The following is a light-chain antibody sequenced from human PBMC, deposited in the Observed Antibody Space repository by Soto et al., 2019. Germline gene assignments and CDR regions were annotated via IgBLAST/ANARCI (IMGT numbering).Light chain of an antibody. CDR2: AAS. V-gene: IGKV1-8*01. CDR1: QGISSY. Sequence: AIRMTQSPSSLSASTGDRVTMTCRASQGISSYLAWYQQKPGKAPKLLIYAASTLQSGVPSRFSGSGSGTDFTLTISCLQSEDFATYYCQQYYSYPWTFGQGTKVDI. J-gene: IGKJ1*01. CDR3: QQYYSYPWT.